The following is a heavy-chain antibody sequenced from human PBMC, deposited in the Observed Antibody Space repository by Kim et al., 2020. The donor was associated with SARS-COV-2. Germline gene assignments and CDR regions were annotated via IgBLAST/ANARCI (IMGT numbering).Heavy chain of an antibody. CDR2: IFIGST. Sequence: SETLSLTCTVSGGSIGTDYWGWIRQPPGKGLEWIGNIFIGSTNYNPSLKIRVALSVDTSKKEISLMVTSVTSADTAVYYCVRDWSFYGMDVWGQGTTVTV. V-gene: IGHV4-59*01. J-gene: IGHJ6*02. CDR3: VRDWSFYGMDV. CDR1: GGSIGTDY.